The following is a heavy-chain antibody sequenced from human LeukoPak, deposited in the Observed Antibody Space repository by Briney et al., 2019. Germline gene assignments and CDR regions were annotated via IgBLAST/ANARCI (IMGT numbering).Heavy chain of an antibody. CDR1: GFTFSSYA. CDR3: AKDMLLGSYLEGIDP. D-gene: IGHD1-26*01. V-gene: IGHV3-64*01. Sequence: PGGSLRLSCAASGFTFSSYAMHWVRQAPGKGLEYVSAISSNGGSTYYANSVKGRFTISRDNAKNSLYLQMNSLRAEDTALYYCAKDMLLGSYLEGIDPWGQGTLVTVSS. J-gene: IGHJ5*02. CDR2: ISSNGGST.